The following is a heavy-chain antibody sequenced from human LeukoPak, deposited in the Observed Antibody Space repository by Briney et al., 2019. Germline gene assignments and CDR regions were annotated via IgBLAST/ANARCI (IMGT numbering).Heavy chain of an antibody. D-gene: IGHD3-9*01. Sequence: PGGSLRLSCAASGFTFSSYGMHWVRQAPGKGLEWVAFIRHDGSNKYYADSVKGRFTISRDNSMDTLYLQMNSLRPEDTAVYYCARDGPYSYFDILTGCLDSWGQGTLVTVSP. CDR1: GFTFSSYG. V-gene: IGHV3-30*02. J-gene: IGHJ4*02. CDR3: ARDGPYSYFDILTGCLDS. CDR2: IRHDGSNK.